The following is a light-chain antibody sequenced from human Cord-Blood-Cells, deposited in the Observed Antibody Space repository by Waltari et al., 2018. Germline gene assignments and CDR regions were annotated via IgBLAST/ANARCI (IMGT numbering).Light chain of an antibody. CDR3: QQYYSTPLT. V-gene: IGKV4-1*01. CDR1: QSVLYSSNNKNY. CDR2: WAS. Sequence: DILMPESRDHLAESLGERATINCKSSQSVLYSSNNKNYLAWYQQKPGQPPKLLIYWASTRESGVPDRFSGSGSGTDFTLTISSLQAEDVAVYYCQQYYSTPLTFGGGTKVEIK. J-gene: IGKJ4*01.